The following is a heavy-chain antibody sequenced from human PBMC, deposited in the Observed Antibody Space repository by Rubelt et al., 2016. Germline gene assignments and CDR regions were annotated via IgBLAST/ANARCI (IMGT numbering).Heavy chain of an antibody. CDR3: ARRQWVWYFDL. J-gene: IGHJ2*01. V-gene: IGHV4-4*02. Sequence: QVQLQESSPGLVKPSGTLSLTCAVSGDSINSAYWWSWVRQSPGKGLEWIGEVSHSWSTNYNPSLKSRVTISIDTSKNQFSLNLRSVTAADTAVYYCARRQWVWYFDLWGRGTLVTVSS. D-gene: IGHD2-8*01. CDR2: VSHSWST. CDR1: GDSINSAYW.